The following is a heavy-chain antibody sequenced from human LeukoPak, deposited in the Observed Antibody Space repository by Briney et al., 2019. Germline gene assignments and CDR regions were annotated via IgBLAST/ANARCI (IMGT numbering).Heavy chain of an antibody. CDR2: ISGRTGAT. J-gene: IGHJ4*02. V-gene: IGHV3-23*01. D-gene: IGHD5-12*01. CDR3: AKCGNSGCHLIDY. CDR1: GFTFSSYD. Sequence: PGGSLRLSCAASGFTFSSYDMSWVRQAPGKGLEWVSAISGRTGATYYADSEKGRFTISRDNSKSTLYLQMDGLRAEDTAVYYCAKCGNSGCHLIDYWGQGTLVTVSS.